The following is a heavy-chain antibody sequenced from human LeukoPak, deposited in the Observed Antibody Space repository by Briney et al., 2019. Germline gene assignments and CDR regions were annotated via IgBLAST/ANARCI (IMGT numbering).Heavy chain of an antibody. CDR2: IYYSGST. CDR3: ARGRSDYDPEVYFDY. D-gene: IGHD4-17*01. J-gene: IGHJ4*02. CDR1: GGSISSSSYY. V-gene: IGHV4-39*07. Sequence: SETLSLTCTVSGGSISSSSYYWGWIRQPPGKGLEWIGSIYYSGSTYYNPSLKSRVTISVDTSKNQFSLKLNSVTAADTAVYYCARGRSDYDPEVYFDYWGQGTLVTVSS.